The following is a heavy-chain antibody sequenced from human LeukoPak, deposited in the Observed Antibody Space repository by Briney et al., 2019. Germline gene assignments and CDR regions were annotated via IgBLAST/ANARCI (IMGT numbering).Heavy chain of an antibody. J-gene: IGHJ4*02. CDR2: IYHSGST. CDR3: ARALLNYYDSSGYLTGHFDY. D-gene: IGHD3-22*01. Sequence: SETLSLTCTVSGGSISSYYWSWIRQPPGKGLEWIGYIYHSGSTYYNPSLKSRVTISVDRSKNQFSLKLSSVTAADTAVYYCARALLNYYDSSGYLTGHFDYWGQGTLVTVSS. V-gene: IGHV4-59*12. CDR1: GGSISSYY.